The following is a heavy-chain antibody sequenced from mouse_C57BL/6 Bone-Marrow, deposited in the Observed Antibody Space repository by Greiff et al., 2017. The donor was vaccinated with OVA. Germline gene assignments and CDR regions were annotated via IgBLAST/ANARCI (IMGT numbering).Heavy chain of an antibody. D-gene: IGHD3-2*02. CDR2: INPNYGTT. J-gene: IGHJ3*01. CDR3: ARKGAAQAPAWFAY. CDR1: GYSFTDYN. V-gene: IGHV1-39*01. Sequence: EVQLQESGPELVKPGASVKISCKASGYSFTDYNMNWVKQSNGKSLEWIGVINPNYGTTSYNQKFKGKATLTVDQSSSTAYMQLNSLTSEDSAVYYCARKGAAQAPAWFAYWGQGTLVTVSA.